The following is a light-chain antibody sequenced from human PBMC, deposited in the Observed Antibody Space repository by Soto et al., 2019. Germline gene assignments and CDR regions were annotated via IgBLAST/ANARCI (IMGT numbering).Light chain of an antibody. J-gene: IGKJ2*01. Sequence: EIVLTQSPATLSLSPGEGATLSCGAGQSVSSSYLAWYQQKPGLAPRLLIYDASSRATGIPDRFSGSGSGTDFTLTISRLEPEDFAVYYCQQYGSSPYTFGQGTKLEIK. V-gene: IGKV3D-20*01. CDR3: QQYGSSPYT. CDR1: QSVSSSY. CDR2: DAS.